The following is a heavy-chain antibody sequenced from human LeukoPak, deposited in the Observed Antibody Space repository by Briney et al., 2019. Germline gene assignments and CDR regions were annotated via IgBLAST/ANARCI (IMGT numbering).Heavy chain of an antibody. CDR3: ARDWEWRARRDLFDP. CDR1: GYTFTGYY. J-gene: IGHJ5*02. D-gene: IGHD3-3*01. Sequence: ASVKVSCKASGYTFTGYYMHWVRQAPGQGLEWMGWTSGDNVNTYYAQKFLGRVTMTTDTSTTTAYMELRGLRSDDTAVYYCARDWEWRARRDLFDPWGQGTRVTVSS. CDR2: TSGDNVNT. V-gene: IGHV1-18*04.